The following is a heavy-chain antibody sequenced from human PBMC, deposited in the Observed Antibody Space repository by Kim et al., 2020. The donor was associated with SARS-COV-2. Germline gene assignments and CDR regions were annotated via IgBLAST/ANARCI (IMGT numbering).Heavy chain of an antibody. J-gene: IGHJ4*02. Sequence: GGSLRLSCAASGFTFTNYAMNWVRQAPGKGLEWVSVISGGGGSKYYADSVKGRFTISRDNSKNTLYLQMSSLRAEDTAVYYCAKELRLASLTSGGDFLDDWGQGTLVSVSS. D-gene: IGHD3-3*01. V-gene: IGHV3-23*01. CDR1: GFTFTNYA. CDR3: AKELRLASLTSGGDFLDD. CDR2: ISGGGGSK.